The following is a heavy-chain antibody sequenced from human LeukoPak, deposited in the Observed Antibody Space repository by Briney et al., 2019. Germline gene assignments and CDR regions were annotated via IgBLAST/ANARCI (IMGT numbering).Heavy chain of an antibody. CDR2: IWYDGSNK. J-gene: IGHJ3*02. CDR3: ARNSGWNDVFDT. Sequence: GRSLRLSCAASGFTFSSYGMHWVRQAPGKGLEWVAVIWYDGSNKYYADSVKGRFTISRDNSKNTLYLQMNSLRAEDTAVYYCARNSGWNDVFDTWGKGQMVTF. D-gene: IGHD6-19*01. CDR1: GFTFSSYG. V-gene: IGHV3-33*01.